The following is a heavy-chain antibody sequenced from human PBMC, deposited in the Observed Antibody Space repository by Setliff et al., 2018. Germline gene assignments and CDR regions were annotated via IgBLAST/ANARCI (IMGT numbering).Heavy chain of an antibody. D-gene: IGHD3-22*01. CDR2: IYYSGST. J-gene: IGHJ4*02. Sequence: SETMYLTCTVSDGSIISYYWSWIRQPPGKGLEWIGYIYYSGSTNYNTSLKSRVTISLDTSKNQFSLKLSSVTAADTAVYYCARGSYYDSSGYSPDFFDYWGQGTLVTVSS. V-gene: IGHV4-59*08. CDR1: DGSIISYY. CDR3: ARGSYYDSSGYSPDFFDY.